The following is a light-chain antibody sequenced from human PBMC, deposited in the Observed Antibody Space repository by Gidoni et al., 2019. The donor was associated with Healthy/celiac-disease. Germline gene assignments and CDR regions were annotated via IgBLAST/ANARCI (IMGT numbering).Light chain of an antibody. V-gene: IGKV1-6*01. CDR2: AAS. CDR3: LQDYNYPPT. Sequence: AIQMTQSPSSLSASVGDRVTITCRASQGIRSDLGWYQQKPGKAPKLLIYAASSLQSGVPSRFSGSGSGTDFTLTISSLQPEDFATYYCLQDYNYPPTFXGXTKVEIK. CDR1: QGIRSD. J-gene: IGKJ4*01.